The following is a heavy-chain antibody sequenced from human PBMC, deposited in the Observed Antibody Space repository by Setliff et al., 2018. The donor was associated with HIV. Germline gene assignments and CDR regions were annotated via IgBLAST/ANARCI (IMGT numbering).Heavy chain of an antibody. CDR3: ARAGVYYDSSGYCIDY. J-gene: IGHJ4*02. D-gene: IGHD3-22*01. Sequence: PGGSLRLSCAASGFTFSNYEMSWVRQAPGKGPEWVSYITGSGDTIYYADSVKGRFTMSRDNAKDSVYLQMSSLRAEDTAVYYCARAGVYYDSSGYCIDYWGQGTLVTVSS. V-gene: IGHV3-48*03. CDR1: GFTFSNYE. CDR2: ITGSGDTI.